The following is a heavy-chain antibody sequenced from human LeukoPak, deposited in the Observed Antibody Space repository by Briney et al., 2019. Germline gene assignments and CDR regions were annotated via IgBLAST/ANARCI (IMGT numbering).Heavy chain of an antibody. CDR2: LPPDELGI. V-gene: IGHV3-74*01. CDR1: GFTFTNYW. J-gene: IGHJ4*02. Sequence: GSLRLSCAASGFTFTNYWMHWVRQAPGMGLVWVSRLPPDELGIIYADSVKGRFTVSRDNAKNTVYLQMNNLRVDDTAMYYCVGSIASRGSEYWGQGALVTVSS. D-gene: IGHD6-6*01. CDR3: VGSIASRGSEY.